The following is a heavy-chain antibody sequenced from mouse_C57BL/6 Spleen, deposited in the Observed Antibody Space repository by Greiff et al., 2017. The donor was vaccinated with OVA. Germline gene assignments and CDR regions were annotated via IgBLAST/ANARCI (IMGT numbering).Heavy chain of an antibody. V-gene: IGHV1-72*01. Sequence: QVQLQQPGAELVKPGASVKLSCKASGYTFTSYWMHWVKQRPGRGLEWIGRIDPNSGGTKYNEKFKSKATLTVDKPSSTAYMQLSSLTSEDSAVYYCASLHYYGSSYQVWYFDVWGTGTTVTVSS. CDR2: IDPNSGGT. CDR3: ASLHYYGSSYQVWYFDV. J-gene: IGHJ1*03. D-gene: IGHD1-1*01. CDR1: GYTFTSYW.